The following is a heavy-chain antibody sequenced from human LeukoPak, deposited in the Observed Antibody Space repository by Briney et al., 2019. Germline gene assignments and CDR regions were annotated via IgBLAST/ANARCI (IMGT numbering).Heavy chain of an antibody. CDR3: ARVDYTGASDI. D-gene: IGHD2-2*02. V-gene: IGHV3-74*01. J-gene: IGHJ3*02. CDR1: GFTFSAYW. CDR2: INTDGIIT. Sequence: GGSLRLTCAASGFTFSAYWMHWVRQAPGKGLVWVSRINTDGIITNYADSVKGRFTISRDNAKNTLYLQMNSLRVEDTAVYYCARVDYTGASDIWGQGTMGTVSS.